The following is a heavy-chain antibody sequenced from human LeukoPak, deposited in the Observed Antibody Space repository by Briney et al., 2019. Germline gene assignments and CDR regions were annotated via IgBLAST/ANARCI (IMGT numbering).Heavy chain of an antibody. CDR1: GFTFNSYT. V-gene: IGHV3-48*01. Sequence: PGGSLRLSCAASGFTFNSYTMNWVRQAPGKGLEWVSYISTSSNIYYADSVKGRFTISGDNAKNSLFLQMNSLRLEDTAVYYCARAFDIWGQGTMVTVSS. CDR3: ARAFDI. J-gene: IGHJ3*02. CDR2: ISTSSNI.